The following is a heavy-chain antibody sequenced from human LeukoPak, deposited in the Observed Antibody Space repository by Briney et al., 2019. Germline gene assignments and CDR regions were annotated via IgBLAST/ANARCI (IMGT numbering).Heavy chain of an antibody. D-gene: IGHD1-26*01. J-gene: IGHJ4*02. CDR1: GGSISSYY. V-gene: IGHV4-59*01. Sequence: PSETLSLTCTVSGGSISSYYWSWIRQPPGKGLEWIGYIYYSGSTNYNPSLKSRVTISVDTSKNQFSLKLSSVTAADTAVYYCARHMSGIVARGPLDYWGQGTLVTVSS. CDR3: ARHMSGIVARGPLDY. CDR2: IYYSGST.